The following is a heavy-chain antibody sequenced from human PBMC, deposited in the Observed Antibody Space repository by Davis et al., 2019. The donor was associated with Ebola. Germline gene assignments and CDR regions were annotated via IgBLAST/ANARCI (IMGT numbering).Heavy chain of an antibody. D-gene: IGHD3-3*01. CDR3: ARQGWSGYPLRHWLDP. CDR2: IYYSGST. Sequence: MPSETLSLTCTVSGGSISSSSYYWGWIRQPPGKGLEWIGSIYYSGSTYYKPSLKSRVTISVDTSKNQFSLKLRSVTAADTAVYYCARQGWSGYPLRHWLDPWGRGTLVTVSS. J-gene: IGHJ5*02. V-gene: IGHV4-39*01. CDR1: GGSISSSSYY.